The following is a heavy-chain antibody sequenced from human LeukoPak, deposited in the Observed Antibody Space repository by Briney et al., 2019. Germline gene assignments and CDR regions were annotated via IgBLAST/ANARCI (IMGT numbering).Heavy chain of an antibody. D-gene: IGHD3-3*01. J-gene: IGHJ4*02. CDR3: AKDHSLLDDFWSGNLGY. CDR1: GFNFSNYA. CDR2: ISYEGNHK. Sequence: GRSLRLSCAASGFNFSNYAMHWVRQAPGKGLEWVAVISYEGNHKYYADSVKGRFTISRDNSKNKQYLQMNSLRAEDTAVYYCAKDHSLLDDFWSGNLGYWGQGTLVTVSS. V-gene: IGHV3-30*04.